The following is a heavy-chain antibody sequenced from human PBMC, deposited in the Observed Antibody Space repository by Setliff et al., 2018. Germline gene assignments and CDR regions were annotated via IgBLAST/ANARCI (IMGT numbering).Heavy chain of an antibody. D-gene: IGHD3-22*01. Sequence: GGSLRLSCTASGLSYINDWVSWVRQAPGQGLEWLASINPHGSEKYYSDSVEGRFTISRDNSKNTLYLQMNSLRAEDTAVYYCAKGLKSSGPDWYFNVWGRGTLVTVSS. V-gene: IGHV3-7*01. J-gene: IGHJ2*01. CDR1: GLSYINDW. CDR3: AKGLKSSGPDWYFNV. CDR2: INPHGSEK.